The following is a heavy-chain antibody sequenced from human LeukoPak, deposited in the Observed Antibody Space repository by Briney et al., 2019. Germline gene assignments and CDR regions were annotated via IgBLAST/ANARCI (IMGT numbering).Heavy chain of an antibody. CDR3: ARHSRTVGSVGIDP. Sequence: SETLSLTCSVSNDSIRNYYWSWIRQPPGKALEWIGYIYHTGSTYYNPSLESRVTISVDTSKNQFSLKLSSVTAADTAVYYCARHSRTVGSVGIDPWGQGTLITVSS. D-gene: IGHD4-23*01. CDR2: IYHTGST. J-gene: IGHJ5*02. CDR1: NDSIRNYY. V-gene: IGHV4-59*08.